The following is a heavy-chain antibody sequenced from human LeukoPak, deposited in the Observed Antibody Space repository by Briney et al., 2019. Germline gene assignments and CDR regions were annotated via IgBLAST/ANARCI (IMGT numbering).Heavy chain of an antibody. J-gene: IGHJ6*03. CDR2: IYTSGSI. V-gene: IGHV4-4*07. Sequence: PSETQSLTCTVCGGSISSYYWSWIRQPAGKGLEWIGRIYTSGSINYNPSLKSRATMSVDTSKHQFSMQLRSVTAADTAVYYCARHSGRPLATIFRYYYYMDVWGKGTTVTVSS. D-gene: IGHD5-12*01. CDR3: ARHSGRPLATIFRYYYYMDV. CDR1: GGSISSYY.